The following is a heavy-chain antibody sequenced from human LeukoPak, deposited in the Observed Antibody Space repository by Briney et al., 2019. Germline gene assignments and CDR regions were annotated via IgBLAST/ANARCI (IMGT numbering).Heavy chain of an antibody. Sequence: ASVKVSCKASGYTFTGYYMHWVRQAPGQGLEWMGWINPNSGGTNCAQKFQGRVTMTRDTSISTAYMELSRLRSDDTAVYYCARGVIAATVQKYWYFDLWGRGTLVTVSS. CDR2: INPNSGGT. V-gene: IGHV1-2*02. D-gene: IGHD6-13*01. J-gene: IGHJ2*01. CDR3: ARGVIAATVQKYWYFDL. CDR1: GYTFTGYY.